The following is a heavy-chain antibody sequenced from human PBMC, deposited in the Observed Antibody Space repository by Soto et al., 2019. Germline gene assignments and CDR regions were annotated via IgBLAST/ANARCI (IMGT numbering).Heavy chain of an antibody. CDR3: ARAGWELRIDGAWFDP. CDR1: GYTITSYG. CDR2: ISAYNGNT. Sequence: ASVKVSCKASGYTITSYGISWVRQAPGQGLEWMGWISAYNGNTNYAQKLQGRVTMTTDTSTSTAYMELRSLRSDDTAVYYCARAGWELRIDGAWFDPWGQGTLVTVSS. J-gene: IGHJ5*02. D-gene: IGHD1-26*01. V-gene: IGHV1-18*01.